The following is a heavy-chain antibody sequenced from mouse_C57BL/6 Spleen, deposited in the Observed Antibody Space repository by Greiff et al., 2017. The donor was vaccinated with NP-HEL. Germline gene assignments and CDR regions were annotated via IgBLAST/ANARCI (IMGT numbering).Heavy chain of an antibody. CDR2: IFPGSGST. V-gene: IGHV1-75*01. Sequence: QVQLQQSGPELVKPGASVKISCKASGYTFTDYYINWVKQRPGQGLEWIGWIFPGSGSTYYNEEFKGKATLTVDKSSSTAYMLLSSLTSEDSAVYFCAREKQGSGWGPFAYWGQGTLVTVSA. CDR1: GYTFTDYY. CDR3: AREKQGSGWGPFAY. J-gene: IGHJ3*01. D-gene: IGHD3-2*02.